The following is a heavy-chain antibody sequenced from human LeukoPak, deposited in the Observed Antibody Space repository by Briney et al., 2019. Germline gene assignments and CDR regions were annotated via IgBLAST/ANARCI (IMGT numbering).Heavy chain of an antibody. D-gene: IGHD2-15*01. J-gene: IGHJ6*03. V-gene: IGHV1-18*01. CDR1: GYTFTSNG. CDR3: ARVSVCSGALYYDDKVVV. CDR2: IRAYKGNT. Sequence: ASVKISCKASGYTFTSNGISWVRHAPGHRLLWIEWIRAYKGNTKYTQKLHSRVTITTDTPTSTTHKELRSLRSHNTAQYYTARVSVCSGALYYDDKVVVWGKGTAVSIS.